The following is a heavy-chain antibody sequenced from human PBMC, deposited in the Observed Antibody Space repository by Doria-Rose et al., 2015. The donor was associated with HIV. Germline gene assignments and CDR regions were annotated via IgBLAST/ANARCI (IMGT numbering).Heavy chain of an antibody. J-gene: IGHJ6*02. CDR1: GGSFSGYY. V-gene: IGHV4-34*01. CDR2: INHSAST. D-gene: IGHD1-1*01. Sequence: QVQLQQWDAGLVKPSETLSLTCAVFGGSFSGYYWSWIRQPPGKGLEWTGEINHSASTNYKTSLKSRVTISLDTSKNLFSLKLSSVTAADTAVYYCARGLLRGGWNDVDYYYGMDVWGQGTTVTVSS. CDR3: ARGLLRGGWNDVDYYYGMDV.